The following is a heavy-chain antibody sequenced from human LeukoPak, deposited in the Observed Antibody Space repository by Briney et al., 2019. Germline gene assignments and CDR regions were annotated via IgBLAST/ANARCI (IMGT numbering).Heavy chain of an antibody. CDR1: GYTFTSYD. Sequence: ASVKVSCKASGYTFTSYDINWVRQATGQGLEWMGWMNPNSGNTGYAQKFQGRVTMTRNTSISTAYMELSSLGSEDTAVYYCARGLDYGETYDYWGQGTLVTVSS. D-gene: IGHD4-17*01. J-gene: IGHJ4*02. CDR3: ARGLDYGETYDY. CDR2: MNPNSGNT. V-gene: IGHV1-8*01.